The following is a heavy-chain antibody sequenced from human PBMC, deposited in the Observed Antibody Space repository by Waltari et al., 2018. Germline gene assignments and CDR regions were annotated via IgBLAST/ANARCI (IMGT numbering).Heavy chain of an antibody. CDR1: GGTFSSYA. Sequence: QVQLVQSGAEVKKPGSSVKVSCKASGGTFSSYAISWVRQAPGQGLEWMGGINPICGTATYAQKFQGRDTITADESRSTAYMELSSLRSEDTAVYYCARGGQCIAGPSFDYWGQGTLVTVSS. V-gene: IGHV1-69*13. CDR3: ARGGQCIAGPSFDY. CDR2: INPICGTA. J-gene: IGHJ4*02. D-gene: IGHD6-13*01.